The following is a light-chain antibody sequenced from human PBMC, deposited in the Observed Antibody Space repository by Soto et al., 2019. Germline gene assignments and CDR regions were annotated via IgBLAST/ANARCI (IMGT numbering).Light chain of an antibody. J-gene: IGKJ5*01. CDR1: QSVSSY. V-gene: IGKV3-11*01. CDR2: DAS. CDR3: QQRSNWPIT. Sequence: EIVLTQSPATLSLSPGEIATLSCRASQSVSSYLAWYQQKPGQAPRLLIYDASNRATGIPARFSGSGSGTDFTLTIRSLEPEDFAVYYCQQRSNWPITFGQGTRLEIK.